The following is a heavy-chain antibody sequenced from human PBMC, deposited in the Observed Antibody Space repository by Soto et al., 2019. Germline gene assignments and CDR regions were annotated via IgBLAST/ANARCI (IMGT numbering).Heavy chain of an antibody. CDR3: AKDRESTVVPWYFDH. V-gene: IGHV3-23*01. Sequence: EVQLLESGGGLVQPGGSLRLSCVASGFTFDIFAMSWVRQAPGKGLEWVAGLNGGGGETFYADSVKGRFTVTRDNSKNTMFLEMRNVRADDTAVYSCAKDRESTVVPWYFDHWGQGSLVIVSS. J-gene: IGHJ4*02. CDR2: LNGGGGET. D-gene: IGHD2-21*01. CDR1: GFTFDIFA.